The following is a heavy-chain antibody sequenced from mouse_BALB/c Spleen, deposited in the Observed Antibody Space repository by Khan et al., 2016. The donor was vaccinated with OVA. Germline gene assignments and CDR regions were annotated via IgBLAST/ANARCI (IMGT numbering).Heavy chain of an antibody. J-gene: IGHJ4*01. Sequence: QVQLKQSGPELKKPGETVKISCKASGYTFTNCGMNWVKQAPGKGLNWMGWINTYTGEPTYADDFKGRFAFSLETSASTAYLQINNLKNEDTATYFCARPPYFSYVMDYWGQGTSVTVSS. CDR3: ARPPYFSYVMDY. D-gene: IGHD2-10*01. CDR2: INTYTGEP. V-gene: IGHV9-3-1*01. CDR1: GYTFTNCG.